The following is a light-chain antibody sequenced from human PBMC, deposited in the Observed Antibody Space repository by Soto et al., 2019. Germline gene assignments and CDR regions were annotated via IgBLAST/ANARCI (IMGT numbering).Light chain of an antibody. J-gene: IGKJ1*01. CDR1: QSISSY. CDR2: DAS. Sequence: DIQMTQSPSSLSASVGDRVTITCRASQSISSYLNWYQHKPGKAPKLLIYDASSLESGVPSRFSGGGSGTEFTLTISSLQPADFATYFCQQYNSYSRTFGQGTKVEIK. CDR3: QQYNSYSRT. V-gene: IGKV1-5*01.